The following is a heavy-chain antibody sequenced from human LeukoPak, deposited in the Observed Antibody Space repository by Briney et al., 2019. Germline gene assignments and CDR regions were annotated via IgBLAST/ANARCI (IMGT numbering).Heavy chain of an antibody. V-gene: IGHV3-48*01. D-gene: IGHD3-9*01. CDR3: VRDQDWAFDY. CDR1: GYTFSAYT. CDR2: INTKSKAI. Sequence: GGSVRLSCAASGYTFSAYTMNWIRQAPGKGLEWISFINTKSKAIYYADSVKGRFTISRDNARNLLHLQMNSLRAEDTALYFCVRDQDWAFDYWGQGTLVTVSS. J-gene: IGHJ4*02.